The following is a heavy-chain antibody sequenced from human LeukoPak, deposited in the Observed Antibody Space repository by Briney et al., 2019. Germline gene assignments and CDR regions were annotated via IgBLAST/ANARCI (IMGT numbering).Heavy chain of an antibody. J-gene: IGHJ4*02. CDR3: ARDTSYYGSGSPTFDY. V-gene: IGHV4-38-2*02. CDR2: IYHSGST. CDR1: GYSISSGYY. D-gene: IGHD3-10*01. Sequence: PSETLSLTCTVSGYSISSGYYWGWIRQPPGKGLEWIGSIYHSGSTYYNPSLKSRVTISVDTSKNQFSLKLSSVTAADTAVYYCARDTSYYGSGSPTFDYWGQGTLVTVSS.